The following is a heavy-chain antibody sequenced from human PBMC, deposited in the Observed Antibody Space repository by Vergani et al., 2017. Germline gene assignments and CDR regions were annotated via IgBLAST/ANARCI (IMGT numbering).Heavy chain of an antibody. CDR1: GYSITSGYY. V-gene: IGHV4-38-2*01. CDR3: VRTVALWFGETKDGGWFDP. CDR2: IYHTGSA. D-gene: IGHD3-10*01. J-gene: IGHJ5*02. Sequence: QVQLLESGPGLLKPSETLSLTCPVSGYSITSGYYCGWIRQPPGRGLEWIGSIYHTGSAYYNPSLKSRVTVSVDTSMNQVSLKLNSVTAADTAVYYCVRTVALWFGETKDGGWFDPWGQGTLVTVTS.